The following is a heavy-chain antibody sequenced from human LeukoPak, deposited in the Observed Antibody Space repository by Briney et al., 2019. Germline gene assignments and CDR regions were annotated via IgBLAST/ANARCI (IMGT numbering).Heavy chain of an antibody. CDR2: IYTSGGT. V-gene: IGHV4-4*07. CDR3: VRDHRIVVVPAAIQEVVWFDP. D-gene: IGHD2-2*02. Sequence: SETLSLTCTVSGGSISSYYWSWIRQPAGKGLEWIGRIYTSGGTNYNPSLKSRVTMSVDTSKNQFSLKLSSVTAADTAVYYCVRDHRIVVVPAAIQEVVWFDPWGQGTLVTVSS. CDR1: GGSISSYY. J-gene: IGHJ5*02.